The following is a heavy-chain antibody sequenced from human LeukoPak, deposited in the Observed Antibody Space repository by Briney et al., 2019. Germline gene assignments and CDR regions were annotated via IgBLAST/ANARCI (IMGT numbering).Heavy chain of an antibody. D-gene: IGHD3-10*01. J-gene: IGHJ4*02. CDR3: ARQYYYGSGSYPVDY. CDR1: GGSISSGSYY. CDR2: IYTSGST. Sequence: PSETLSLTCTVSGGSISSGSYYWSWIRQPAGKGLEWIGRIYTSGSTNYNPSLKSRVTISVDTSKNQFSLRLGSVTAADTAVYYCARQYYYGSGSYPVDYWGQGTLVTVSS. V-gene: IGHV4-61*02.